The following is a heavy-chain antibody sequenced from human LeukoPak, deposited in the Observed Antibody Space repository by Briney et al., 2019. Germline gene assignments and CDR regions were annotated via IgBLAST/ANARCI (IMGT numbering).Heavy chain of an antibody. D-gene: IGHD3-16*02. CDR3: AKGWPPLRLGELSLSPYFDY. J-gene: IGHJ4*02. V-gene: IGHV3-30*18. CDR2: ISYDGSNK. CDR1: GFTFSSYG. Sequence: QPGGSLRLSCAASGFTFSSYGMHWVRQAPGKGLEWVAVISYDGSNKYYADSVKGRFTISRDNSKNTLYLQMNSLRAEDTAVYYCAKGWPPLRLGELSLSPYFDYWGQGTLVTVSS.